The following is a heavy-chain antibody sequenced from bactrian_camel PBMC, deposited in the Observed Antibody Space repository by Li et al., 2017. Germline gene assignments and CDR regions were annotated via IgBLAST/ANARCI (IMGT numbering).Heavy chain of an antibody. J-gene: IGHJ4*01. V-gene: IGHV3S63*01. CDR3: AAKATDCSQWNEYYH. D-gene: IGHD3*01. Sequence: LVESGGGSVQAGGALRLSCTASGPDLNFACMGWFRQRPGGIHEGVAGIDSNENTYYTDAVKGRFTITQDNAKNTVYLQMDSLEPEDTGMYFCAAKATDCSQWNEYYHFGQGTQV. CDR1: GPDLNFAC. CDR2: IDSNENT.